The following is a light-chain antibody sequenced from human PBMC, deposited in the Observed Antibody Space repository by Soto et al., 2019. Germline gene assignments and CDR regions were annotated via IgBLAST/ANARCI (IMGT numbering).Light chain of an antibody. Sequence: EIVLTQSPGTLSLSPGERATLSCRASQSITNNYLAWYQQKPGRAHRLLIYGASSRATGIPDRFSSSGSGTDFTLTSSRLAPEDFAMYYCQQYGYLVTFGGGTKVEIK. V-gene: IGKV3-20*01. CDR1: QSITNNY. J-gene: IGKJ4*01. CDR2: GAS. CDR3: QQYGYLVT.